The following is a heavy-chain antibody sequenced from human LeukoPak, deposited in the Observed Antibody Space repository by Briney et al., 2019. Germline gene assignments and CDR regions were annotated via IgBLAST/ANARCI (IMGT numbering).Heavy chain of an antibody. CDR1: EFSVGSNY. Sequence: GGSLRLSCAASEFSVGSNYMTWVRQAPGKGLEWVSLIYSGGSTYYADSVKGRFTISRDNARNSLYLQMNSLRAEDTAVYYCARDPYSGTYGDTYYYYMDVWGKGTTVTVSS. D-gene: IGHD1-26*01. J-gene: IGHJ6*03. V-gene: IGHV3-66*01. CDR2: IYSGGST. CDR3: ARDPYSGTYGDTYYYYMDV.